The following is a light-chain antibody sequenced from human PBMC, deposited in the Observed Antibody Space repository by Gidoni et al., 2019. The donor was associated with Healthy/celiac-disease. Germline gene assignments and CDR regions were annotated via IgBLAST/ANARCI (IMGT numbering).Light chain of an antibody. Sequence: SVLTQPPSASGAPGQRVTTSCTGSSPNIGAGYDVHWYQQLPGTAPILLIYGNSNRPSGVPDRFSGSKSGTSASLAITGLQAEDEADYYCQSYDSSLSGWVFGGGTKLTVL. V-gene: IGLV1-40*01. CDR3: QSYDSSLSGWV. J-gene: IGLJ3*02. CDR2: GNS. CDR1: SPNIGAGYD.